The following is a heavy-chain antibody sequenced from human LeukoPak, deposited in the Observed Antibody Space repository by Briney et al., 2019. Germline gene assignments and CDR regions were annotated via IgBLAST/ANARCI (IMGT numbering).Heavy chain of an antibody. CDR1: GGSISSGGYY. D-gene: IGHD2-15*01. CDR2: IYYSGST. J-gene: IGHJ4*02. CDR3: ARDHRGTFDY. Sequence: PSETLSLTCTVSGGSISSGGYYWSWICQHPGKGLEWIGYIYYSGSTYYNPSLKSRVTISVDTSKNQFSLKLSSVTAADMAVYYCARDHRGTFDYWGQGTLVTVSS. V-gene: IGHV4-31*03.